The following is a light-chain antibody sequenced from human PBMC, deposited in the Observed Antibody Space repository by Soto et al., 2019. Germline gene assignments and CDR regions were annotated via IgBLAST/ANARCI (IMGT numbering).Light chain of an antibody. CDR3: SSHSRFINSNSRSTTLYV. V-gene: IGLV2-14*03. CDR1: SSDVGTYDY. Sequence: QSALTQPASVSGSPGQSITISCTGTSSDVGTYDYVSWYQHHPGKAPKLIIYAVSDRPSGVSNRFSGSKSGNTASLTISGLQADDEADYYCSSHSRFINSNSRSTTLYVFGTGTKLTVL. J-gene: IGLJ1*01. CDR2: AVS.